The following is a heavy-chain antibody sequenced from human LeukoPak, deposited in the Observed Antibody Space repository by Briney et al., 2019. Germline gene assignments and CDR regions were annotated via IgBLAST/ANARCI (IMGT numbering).Heavy chain of an antibody. D-gene: IGHD5-18*01. CDR2: IYYSGST. Sequence: SETLSLTCAVSGGSISSGGYSWSWIRQPPGKGLEWIGYIYYSGSTNYNPSLKSRVTISVDTSKNQFSLKLSSVTAADTAVYYCARGEVDTAMVFDYWGQGTLVTVSS. V-gene: IGHV4-61*08. CDR3: ARGEVDTAMVFDY. J-gene: IGHJ4*02. CDR1: GGSISSGGYS.